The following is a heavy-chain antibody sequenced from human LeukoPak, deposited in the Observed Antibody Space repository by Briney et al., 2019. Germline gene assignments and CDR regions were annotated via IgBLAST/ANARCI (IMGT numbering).Heavy chain of an antibody. Sequence: ASVKVSCKVSGYTLTELSMHWVRQAPGKGLGWMGGFDPEDGETIYAQKFQGRVTMTEDTSTDTAYMELSSLRSEDTAVYYCAASGYLRVDAFDIWGQGTMVTVSS. CDR2: FDPEDGET. J-gene: IGHJ3*02. CDR1: GYTLTELS. D-gene: IGHD3-3*01. V-gene: IGHV1-24*01. CDR3: AASGYLRVDAFDI.